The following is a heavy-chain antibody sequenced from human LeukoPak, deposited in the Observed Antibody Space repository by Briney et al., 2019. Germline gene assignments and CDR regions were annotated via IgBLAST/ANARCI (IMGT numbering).Heavy chain of an antibody. V-gene: IGHV3-33*01. CDR1: GFTFSSYG. D-gene: IGHD3-3*01. J-gene: IGHJ6*02. CDR3: ARGDDFWSGYRPLYYYYGMDV. CDR2: IWYDGSNK. Sequence: GRSLRLSCAASGFTFSSYGMHWVRQAPGKGLEWVAVIWYDGSNKYYADSVKGRFTISRDNSKNTLYLHMNSLRAEDTAVYYCARGDDFWSGYRPLYYYYGMDVWGQGTTVTVSS.